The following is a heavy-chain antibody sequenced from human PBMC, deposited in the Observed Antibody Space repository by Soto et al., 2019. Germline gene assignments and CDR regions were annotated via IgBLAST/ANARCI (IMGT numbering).Heavy chain of an antibody. CDR3: ARDSHCGGDCAPDY. CDR2: ISSSSSRI. Sequence: GGSLRLSCAASGFTFSMSAMSWVRQVPGKGLEWVSDISSSSSRIYYADSVKGRFTISRDNANNSLYLQMNSLRDEDTAVYYCARDSHCGGDCAPDYWGQGTLVTVSS. CDR1: GFTFSMSA. V-gene: IGHV3-48*02. D-gene: IGHD2-21*02. J-gene: IGHJ4*02.